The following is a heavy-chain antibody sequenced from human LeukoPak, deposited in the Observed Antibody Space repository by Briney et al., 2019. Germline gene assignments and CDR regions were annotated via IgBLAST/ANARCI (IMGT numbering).Heavy chain of an antibody. Sequence: KTGGSLRLSCAASGFTFSSYSMNWVRQAPGKGLEWVSSISSSSSYIYYADSVKGRFTISRDNAKNSLYLQMNSLRAEDTAVYYSARDRHDSSGYRLYYYYMDVWGKGTTVTVSS. CDR3: ARDRHDSSGYRLYYYYMDV. V-gene: IGHV3-21*01. J-gene: IGHJ6*03. CDR2: ISSSSSYI. CDR1: GFTFSSYS. D-gene: IGHD3-22*01.